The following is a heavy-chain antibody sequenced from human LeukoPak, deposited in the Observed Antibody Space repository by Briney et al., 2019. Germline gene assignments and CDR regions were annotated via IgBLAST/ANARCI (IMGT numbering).Heavy chain of an antibody. Sequence: GGSLRLSCVACGFSFSDYYMSWIRQAPGRGLEGISYISGSGSDLYYADSVKGRFTISRDNANNSLYLQMNSLRAEDTAVYYCARSIGYYYTMDVWGQGTTVTVSS. V-gene: IGHV3-11*01. CDR3: ARSIGYYYTMDV. CDR2: ISGSGSDL. J-gene: IGHJ6*02. CDR1: GFSFSDYY. D-gene: IGHD3-22*01.